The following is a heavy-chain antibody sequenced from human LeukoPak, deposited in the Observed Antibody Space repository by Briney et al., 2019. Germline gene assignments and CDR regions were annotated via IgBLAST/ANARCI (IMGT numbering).Heavy chain of an antibody. Sequence: PSETLSLTCTVSGGSISSSSYYWGWIRQPPGKGLEWIGSIYYSGSTYYNPSLKSRVTISVDTSKNQFSLKLSSVTAADTAVYYCARMNYDILTGYPPYFDYWGQGTLVTVSS. D-gene: IGHD3-9*01. V-gene: IGHV4-39*07. CDR1: GGSISSSSYY. CDR3: ARMNYDILTGYPPYFDY. CDR2: IYYSGST. J-gene: IGHJ4*02.